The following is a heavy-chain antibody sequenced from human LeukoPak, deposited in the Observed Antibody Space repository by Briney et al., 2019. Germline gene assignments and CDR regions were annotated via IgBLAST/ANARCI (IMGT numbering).Heavy chain of an antibody. J-gene: IGHJ4*02. CDR2: IFHSGNT. CDR1: GYSISGGYY. Sequence: SETLFLTCSVSGYSISGGYYWGWIRQSPGKGLEWIGSIFHSGNTYYNPSLKRRVTISVDTSKNQFSLKLSSVTAADTAVYYCARVWYYDSSGYGKVDYWGQGTLVTVSS. CDR3: ARVWYYDSSGYGKVDY. V-gene: IGHV4-38-2*02. D-gene: IGHD3-22*01.